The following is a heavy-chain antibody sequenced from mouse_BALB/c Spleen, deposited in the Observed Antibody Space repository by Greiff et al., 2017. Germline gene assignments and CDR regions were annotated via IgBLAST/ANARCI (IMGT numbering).Heavy chain of an antibody. V-gene: IGHV2-9*02. CDR3: ARRVGNPYYYAMDY. CDR2: IWAGGST. D-gene: IGHD2-1*01. J-gene: IGHJ4*01. Sequence: VMLVESGPGLVAPSQSLSITCTVSGFSLTSYGVHWVRQPPGKGLEWLGVIWAGGSTNYNSALMSRLSISKDNSKSQVFLKMNSLQTDDTAMYYCARRVGNPYYYAMDYWGQGTSVTVSS. CDR1: GFSLTSYG.